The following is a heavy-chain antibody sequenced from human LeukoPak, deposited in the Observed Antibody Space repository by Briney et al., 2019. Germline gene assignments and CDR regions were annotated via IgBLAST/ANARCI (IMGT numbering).Heavy chain of an antibody. D-gene: IGHD3-10*01. CDR3: AKDPGSYYGSGSHYFDY. Sequence: GSLRLSCAASGFTFSSYAMSWVRQAPGKGLEWVSGISGSGSSTYYADSVKGRFTISRDNSKNTLYLQMNSLRAEDTAACYCAKDPGSYYGSGSHYFDYWGQGTVVTVSS. V-gene: IGHV3-23*01. CDR2: ISGSGSST. J-gene: IGHJ4*02. CDR1: GFTFSSYA.